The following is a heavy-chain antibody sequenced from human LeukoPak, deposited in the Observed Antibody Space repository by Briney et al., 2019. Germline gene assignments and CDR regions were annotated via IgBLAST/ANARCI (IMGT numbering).Heavy chain of an antibody. CDR2: IYTSGST. V-gene: IGHV4-4*07. D-gene: IGHD1-26*01. CDR1: GGSMSSYY. J-gene: IGHJ4*02. CDR3: ARDRQYSGISSSRFDY. Sequence: SETLSLTCTVSGGSMSSYYWSWIRQPAGKGLEWMGRIYTSGSTNYNPSLKTRVTMSVDTSKNQFSLKLSFVTAADTAVYYCARDRQYSGISSSRFDYWGQGTLVTVSS.